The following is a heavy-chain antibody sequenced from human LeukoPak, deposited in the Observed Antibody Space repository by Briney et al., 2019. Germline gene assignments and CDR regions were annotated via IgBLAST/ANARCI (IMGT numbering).Heavy chain of an antibody. D-gene: IGHD3-10*01. CDR3: VRQQPLLWFGELFPGALDY. J-gene: IGHJ4*02. CDR2: SSAYNGNT. V-gene: IGHV1-18*04. Sequence: ASVKVSCKASGYTFIGYYMHWVRQAPGQGLEWMGWSSAYNGNTNYAPKFQDRVTLTTDTSTSTAYMELRSLRSDDTAVYYCVRQQPLLWFGELFPGALDYWGQGTLVTVSS. CDR1: GYTFIGYY.